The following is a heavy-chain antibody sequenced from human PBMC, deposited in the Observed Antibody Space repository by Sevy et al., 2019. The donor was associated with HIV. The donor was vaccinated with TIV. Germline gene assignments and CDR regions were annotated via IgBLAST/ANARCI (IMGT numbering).Heavy chain of an antibody. J-gene: IGHJ5*02. D-gene: IGHD2-15*01. V-gene: IGHV4-34*01. CDR1: GGSFSGYY. CDR2: INHSGST. CDR3: ARCGRVSLVVSGGSCRSFWFDP. Sequence: SETLSLTCAVYGGSFSGYYWSWIRQPPGKGLEWIGEINHSGSTNYNPSLKSRVTISVDTSKNQFSLKLSSVTAADTAVYYCARCGRVSLVVSGGSCRSFWFDPRGQGTLVTVSS.